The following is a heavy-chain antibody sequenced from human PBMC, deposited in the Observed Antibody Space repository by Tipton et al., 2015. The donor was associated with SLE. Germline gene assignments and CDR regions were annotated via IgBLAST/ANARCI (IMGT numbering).Heavy chain of an antibody. D-gene: IGHD4-11*01. Sequence: TLSLTCIVSRYSISSGYYWGWMRQAPGKELEWVGEVNHSGSTSYNPSLKSRVTLSLDTSKKQFSLNLSSVTAADTAVYYCASLRGSNNNWFDPWGQGTLVTVSS. CDR3: ASLRGSNNNWFDP. V-gene: IGHV4-38-2*02. CDR1: RYSISSGYY. J-gene: IGHJ5*02. CDR2: VNHSGST.